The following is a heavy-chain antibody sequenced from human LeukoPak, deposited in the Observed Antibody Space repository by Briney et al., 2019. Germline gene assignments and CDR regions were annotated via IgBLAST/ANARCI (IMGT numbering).Heavy chain of an antibody. Sequence: PGGSLRLSCAASGFTFSSYAMSWVRQAPGKGLEWVSAISGSGGSTYYADSVKGRFTISRDNSKNTLYLQMNSLRAEDTAVYYCARDFGNKDIVVVVAARDFSGYFDYWGQGTLVTVSS. D-gene: IGHD2-15*01. CDR3: ARDFGNKDIVVVVAARDFSGYFDY. CDR2: ISGSGGST. CDR1: GFTFSSYA. J-gene: IGHJ4*02. V-gene: IGHV3-23*01.